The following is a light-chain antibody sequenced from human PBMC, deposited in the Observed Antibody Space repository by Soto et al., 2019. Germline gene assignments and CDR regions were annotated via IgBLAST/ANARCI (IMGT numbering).Light chain of an antibody. CDR1: QSIITF. CDR3: QQSYTTPRT. Sequence: DIQMTQSPSSLSASVGDRVSVTCRARQSIITFLNWYQQRTGEAPKLLIYAASSLQSGVPSRFSGNGSGADFTLTIGSLQPEDFATYYGQQSYTTPRTFGQGTKVEVK. CDR2: AAS. V-gene: IGKV1-39*01. J-gene: IGKJ1*01.